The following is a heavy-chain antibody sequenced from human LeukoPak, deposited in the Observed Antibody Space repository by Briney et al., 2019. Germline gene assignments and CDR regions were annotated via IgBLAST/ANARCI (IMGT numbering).Heavy chain of an antibody. CDR3: ARVEWVRPARDYYYGMDV. Sequence: GSVKVSCKASGYTFTSYYMHWVRQAPGQGLEWMGIINPSGGSTSYAQKFQGRVTMTRDTSTSTVYMELSSLRSEDTAVYYCARVEWVRPARDYYYGMDVWGQGTTVTVSS. D-gene: IGHD1-26*01. J-gene: IGHJ6*02. CDR1: GYTFTSYY. V-gene: IGHV1-46*01. CDR2: INPSGGST.